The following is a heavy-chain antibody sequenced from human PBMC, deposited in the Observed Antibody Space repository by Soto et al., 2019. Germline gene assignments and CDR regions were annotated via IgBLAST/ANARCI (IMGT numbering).Heavy chain of an antibody. CDR2: ISAYNGNT. J-gene: IGHJ4*02. CDR1: GYTFTSYG. V-gene: IGHV1-18*01. D-gene: IGHD4-17*01. Sequence: ASVKVSCKASGYTFTSYGISWVRQAPGQGLEWMGWISAYNGNTNYAQKLQGRITMTTDTSTSTAYMELRSLRSDDTAVYYCARDEGMTTVTTIDYWGQGTLVTVSS. CDR3: ARDEGMTTVTTIDY.